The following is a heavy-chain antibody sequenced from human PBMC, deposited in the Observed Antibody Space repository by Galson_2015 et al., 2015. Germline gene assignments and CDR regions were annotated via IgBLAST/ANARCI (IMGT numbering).Heavy chain of an antibody. CDR1: GFTFDDYG. V-gene: IGHV3-9*01. J-gene: IGHJ6*03. CDR2: ISWNSDAI. CDR3: AKGSGRSYFYYTDV. Sequence: SLRLSCAASGFTFDDYGMHWVRQAPGKGLEWVSGISWNSDAIDYADSVTGRFSISRDNAKNSLYLQMNSLRAADTALYYCAKGSGRSYFYYTDVWGKGTTVTVSS. D-gene: IGHD2-15*01.